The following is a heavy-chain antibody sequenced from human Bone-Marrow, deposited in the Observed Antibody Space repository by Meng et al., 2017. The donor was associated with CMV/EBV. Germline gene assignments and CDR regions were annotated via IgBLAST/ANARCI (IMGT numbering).Heavy chain of an antibody. Sequence: SLRLSCKGSGYSFTSYWIGWVRQMPGKGLEWMGIIYPGDSDTRYSPSFQGQVTISADKSISTAYLQWSSLKASDTAMYYCARSGFYDFWSGYFYFDYWGQGTLVTVSS. D-gene: IGHD3-3*01. CDR2: IYPGDSDT. V-gene: IGHV5-51*01. J-gene: IGHJ4*02. CDR1: GYSFTSYW. CDR3: ARSGFYDFWSGYFYFDY.